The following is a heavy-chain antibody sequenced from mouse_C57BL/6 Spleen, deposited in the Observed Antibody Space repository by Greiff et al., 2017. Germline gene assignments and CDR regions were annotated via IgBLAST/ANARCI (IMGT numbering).Heavy chain of an antibody. CDR1: GYAFSSYW. CDR2: IYPGDGDT. D-gene: IGHD1-1*01. CDR3: ANYYYGSSYWYFEV. Sequence: VQLQQSGAELVKPGASVKISCKASGYAFSSYWMNWVKQRPGQGLEWIGQIYPGDGDTNSNGKFKGKATQTADKSSSTAYMQLSSLTSEDSAVYFCANYYYGSSYWYFEVWGTGTTVTVSS. J-gene: IGHJ1*03. V-gene: IGHV1-80*01.